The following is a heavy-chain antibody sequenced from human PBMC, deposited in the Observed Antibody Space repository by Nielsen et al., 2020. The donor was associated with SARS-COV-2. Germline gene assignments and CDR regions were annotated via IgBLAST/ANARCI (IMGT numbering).Heavy chain of an antibody. Sequence: SETLSLTCTVSGDSNNDYYWTWIRQPPGKGLEWIGYIYHSGSTTYNPSLQSRVTMSIDTSQNQFSLKLSSVTAADTAVYYCARQGRHCGGSSCYPDFFDPWGRGSLVTVSS. D-gene: IGHD2-2*01. CDR2: IYHSGST. CDR3: ARQGRHCGGSSCYPDFFDP. V-gene: IGHV4-59*08. J-gene: IGHJ5*02. CDR1: GDSNNDYY.